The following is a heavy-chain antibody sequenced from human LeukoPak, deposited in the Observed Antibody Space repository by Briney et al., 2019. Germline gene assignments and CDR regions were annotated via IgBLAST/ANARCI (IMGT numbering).Heavy chain of an antibody. J-gene: IGHJ4*02. V-gene: IGHV4-4*07. D-gene: IGHD4-23*01. CDR1: GGSLSSYY. CDR2: IYTSGST. CDR3: ARETTVVTPSAFDY. Sequence: SETLSLTCTVSGGSLSSYYWSWIRQPAGKGLEWIGRIYTSGSTNYNPSLKSRVTMSVDTSKNQFSLKLSSVTAADTAVYYCARETTVVTPSAFDYWGQGTLVTVSS.